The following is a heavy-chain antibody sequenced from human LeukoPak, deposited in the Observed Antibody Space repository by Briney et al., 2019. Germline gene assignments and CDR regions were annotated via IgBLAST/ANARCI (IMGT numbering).Heavy chain of an antibody. CDR1: GFTFSDYY. CDR3: AREDILTPGWFDP. D-gene: IGHD3-9*01. CDR2: ISSSGSTV. V-gene: IGHV3-11*01. J-gene: IGHJ5*02. Sequence: GGSLRLSCAASGFTFSDYYMSWIRQAPGKGLEWVSYISSSGSTVYYADSVKGRFTISRDNAKNSLYLQMNSLRAEDTAVYYCAREDILTPGWFDPWGQGTLVTVSS.